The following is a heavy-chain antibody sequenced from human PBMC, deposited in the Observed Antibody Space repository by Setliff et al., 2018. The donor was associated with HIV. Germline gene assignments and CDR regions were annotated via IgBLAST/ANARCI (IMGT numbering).Heavy chain of an antibody. J-gene: IGHJ6*03. CDR2: ISSSSTSI. V-gene: IGHV3-21*01. D-gene: IGHD1-7*01. CDR1: GFTFSSNW. CDR3: TRDYPFDWNSVMDV. Sequence: GGSLRLSCAASGFTFSSNWMSWVRQAPGKGLEWVSSISSSSTSIYYADSVKGRFTISRDNAKNSLYLQMSSLRAEDTAVYYCTRDYPFDWNSVMDVWGKGTTVTVSS.